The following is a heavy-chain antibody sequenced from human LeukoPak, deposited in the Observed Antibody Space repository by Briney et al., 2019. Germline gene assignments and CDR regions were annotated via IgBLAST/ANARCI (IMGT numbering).Heavy chain of an antibody. V-gene: IGHV3-21*01. CDR2: ISSSSSYI. Sequence: GGSLRLSCAASGFTFSSYSMNWVRQAPGKGLEWVSSISSSSSYIYYADSVKGRFTISRDNAKNSLYLQMSSLRAEDTAVYYCARDDEYSYGTTDYWGQGTLVTVSS. CDR3: ARDDEYSYGTTDY. D-gene: IGHD5-18*01. J-gene: IGHJ4*02. CDR1: GFTFSSYS.